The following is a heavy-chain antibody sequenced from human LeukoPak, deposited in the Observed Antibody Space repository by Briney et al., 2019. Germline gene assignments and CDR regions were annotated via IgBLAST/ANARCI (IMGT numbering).Heavy chain of an antibody. J-gene: IGHJ4*02. CDR1: GFTFSSYA. D-gene: IGHD3-16*01. CDR2: HGDGSGT. V-gene: IGHV3-23*01. CDR3: VCLGLGGLSLD. Sequence: GGSLRLSCAASGFTFSSYAMSWVRQAPGKGLVWVSHGDGSGTDYADSVKGRFTISRDNAKNTLYLQMNSLRVEDTAVYYCVCLGLGGLSLDWGQGTLVTVSS.